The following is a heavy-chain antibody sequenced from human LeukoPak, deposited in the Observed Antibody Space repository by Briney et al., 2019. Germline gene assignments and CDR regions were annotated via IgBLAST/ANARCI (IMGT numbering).Heavy chain of an antibody. CDR3: ASLNSAYDILTGYYYYFDY. V-gene: IGHV4-39*01. D-gene: IGHD3-9*01. J-gene: IGHJ4*02. CDR2: IYYSGST. CDR1: GGSISSSSYY. Sequence: PSETLSITCTVSGGSISSSSYYWGWIRQPPGKGLEWIGSIYYSGSTYYNPSLKSRVTISVDTSKNQFSLKLSSVTAADTAVYYCASLNSAYDILTGYYYYFDYWGQGTLVTVSS.